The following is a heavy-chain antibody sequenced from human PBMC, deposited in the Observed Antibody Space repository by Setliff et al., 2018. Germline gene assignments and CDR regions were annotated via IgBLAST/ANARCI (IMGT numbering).Heavy chain of an antibody. J-gene: IGHJ4*02. D-gene: IGHD1-1*01. CDR3: ARDNKRGIGGY. CDR2: ISGGGGST. Sequence: ETLSLTCAVSGFSISSGYYWGWIRQPPGKGLEWVSSISGGGGSTYYADSVKGRFTISRDNSKNMVFLQMNSLRPEDTAVYYCARDNKRGIGGYWGQGTLVTVSS. V-gene: IGHV3-23*01. CDR1: GFSISSGY.